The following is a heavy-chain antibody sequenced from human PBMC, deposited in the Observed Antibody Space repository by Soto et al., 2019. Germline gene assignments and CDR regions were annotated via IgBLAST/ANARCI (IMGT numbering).Heavy chain of an antibody. Sequence: QVQLVESGGGLVKPGGSLRLSCAASGFTFSDYYMSWIRQAPGKGLEWVSYISSSGSTIYYADSVKGRFTISRDNAKNSLYLQMNRLRAEDTAVYYCARVVAAARYYYYYMDVWGKGTTVTVSS. D-gene: IGHD6-13*01. CDR1: GFTFSDYY. J-gene: IGHJ6*03. CDR2: ISSSGSTI. CDR3: ARVVAAARYYYYYMDV. V-gene: IGHV3-11*01.